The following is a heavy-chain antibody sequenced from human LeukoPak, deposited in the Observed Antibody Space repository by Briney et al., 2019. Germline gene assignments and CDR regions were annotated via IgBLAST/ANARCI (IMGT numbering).Heavy chain of an antibody. CDR3: ARESNSGYYLSY. J-gene: IGHJ4*02. Sequence: GGSLRLSCAASGFTVSTNYMSWVRQAPGKGLEWVSVIYSGVRTYYADSVKGRFTISRDNSKDTLYLQMNSLRAEDTAVYYCARESNSGYYLSYWGQGTLVTVSS. D-gene: IGHD3-22*01. V-gene: IGHV3-66*01. CDR2: IYSGVRT. CDR1: GFTVSTNY.